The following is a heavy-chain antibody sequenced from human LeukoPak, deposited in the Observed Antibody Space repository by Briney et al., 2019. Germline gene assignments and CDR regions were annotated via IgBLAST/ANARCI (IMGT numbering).Heavy chain of an antibody. CDR3: ATPLYGDYRSYFDY. CDR2: FDPEDGET. J-gene: IGHJ4*02. CDR1: GYTLTELS. V-gene: IGHV1-24*01. D-gene: IGHD4-17*01. Sequence: ASVKVSCKVSGYTLTELSMHWVRQAPGKGLEWMGGFDPEDGETIYAQKFQGRVTMTEDTSTDTAYMELSSLRSEDTAVYYCATPLYGDYRSYFDYWGQGTLVTVSS.